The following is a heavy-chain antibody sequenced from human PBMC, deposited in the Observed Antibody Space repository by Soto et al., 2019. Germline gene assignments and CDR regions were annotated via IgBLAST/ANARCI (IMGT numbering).Heavy chain of an antibody. Sequence: GASVKVSCKASGGTFSSYTISWVRQAPGQGLEWMGRIIPILGIANYAQKFQGRVTITADKSTSTAYMELSSLRSEDTAVYYCARVRQGASRAYGDLGAFDIWGQGTMVTVSS. CDR2: IIPILGIA. V-gene: IGHV1-69*02. CDR3: ARVRQGASRAYGDLGAFDI. CDR1: GGTFSSYT. D-gene: IGHD4-17*01. J-gene: IGHJ3*02.